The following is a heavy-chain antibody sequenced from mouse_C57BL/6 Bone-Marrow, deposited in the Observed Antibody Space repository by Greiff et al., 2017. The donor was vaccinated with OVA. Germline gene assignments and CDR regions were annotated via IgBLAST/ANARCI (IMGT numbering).Heavy chain of an antibody. CDR3: ARLTTVVAKAY. CDR1: GYTFTSYW. Sequence: QVQLQQPGAELVKPGASVKLSCKASGYTFTSYWMQWVKQRPGQGLEWIGEIDPSDSYTNYNQKFKGKATLTVDTSSSTAYMQLSSLTSEDSAVYYCARLTTVVAKAYWGQGTLVTVSA. V-gene: IGHV1-50*01. J-gene: IGHJ3*01. CDR2: IDPSDSYT. D-gene: IGHD1-1*01.